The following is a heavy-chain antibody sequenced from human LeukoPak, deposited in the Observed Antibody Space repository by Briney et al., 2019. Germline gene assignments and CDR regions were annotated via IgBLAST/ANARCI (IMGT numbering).Heavy chain of an antibody. D-gene: IGHD7-27*01. J-gene: IGHJ4*02. V-gene: IGHV4-61*01. CDR1: AYSIGSGYY. CDR2: IYYSGST. CDR3: ARANWGSIDY. Sequence: PSETLSLTCAVSAYSIGSGYYWSWIRQPPGKGLEWIGYIYYSGSTNYNPSLKSRVTISVDTSKNQFSLKLSSVTAADTAVYYCARANWGSIDYWGQGTLVTVSS.